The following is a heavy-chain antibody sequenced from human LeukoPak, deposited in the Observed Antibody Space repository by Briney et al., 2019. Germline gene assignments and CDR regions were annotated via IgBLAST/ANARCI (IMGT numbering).Heavy chain of an antibody. J-gene: IGHJ4*02. CDR3: ARERNGEAFDY. CDR1: GGSISSGGYY. V-gene: IGHV4-31*03. CDR2: IYYSGST. Sequence: PSQTLSLTCTVSGGSISSGGYYWSWIRQHPGKGLEWIGYIYYSGSTYYNPSLKSRVTISVDTSKNQFSLRLSSVTAADTAVYYGARERNGEAFDYWGQGTLVTVSS. D-gene: IGHD1-1*01.